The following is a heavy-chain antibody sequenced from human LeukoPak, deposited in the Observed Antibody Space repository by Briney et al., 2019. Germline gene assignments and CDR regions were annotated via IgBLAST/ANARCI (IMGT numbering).Heavy chain of an antibody. Sequence: GGSLRLSCAASGFTFSSYAMSWVRQAPGEGLELVSAISGSGGSTYYADSVKGRFTISRDNSKNTLYLQMNSLRAEDTAVYYCAKDPGSGRYSYGSFDYWGQGTLVTVSS. J-gene: IGHJ4*02. CDR2: ISGSGGST. CDR1: GFTFSSYA. V-gene: IGHV3-23*01. D-gene: IGHD5-18*01. CDR3: AKDPGSGRYSYGSFDY.